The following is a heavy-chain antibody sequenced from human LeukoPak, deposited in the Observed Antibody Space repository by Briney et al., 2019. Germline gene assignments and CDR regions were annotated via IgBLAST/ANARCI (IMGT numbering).Heavy chain of an antibody. CDR2: IRYDGSNK. V-gene: IGHV3-30*02. D-gene: IGHD4-17*01. CDR3: AKSATVWGGYFDY. CDR1: GFSFSSYG. Sequence: GGSLRLSCAASGFSFSSYGMHWVRQAPGKGLEWVAFIRYDGSNKYYADSVKGRFTISRDNSKNTLYLQMNSLRAEDTAVYYCAKSATVWGGYFDYWGQGTLVTVSS. J-gene: IGHJ4*02.